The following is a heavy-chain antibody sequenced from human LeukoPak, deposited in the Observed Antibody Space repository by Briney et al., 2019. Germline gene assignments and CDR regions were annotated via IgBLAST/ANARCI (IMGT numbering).Heavy chain of an antibody. J-gene: IGHJ4*02. Sequence: GASVKVSCKASGGTFSSYAISWVRQAPGQGLEWMGGIIPIFGTANYAQKFQGRVTITTDESTSTAYMELSSLRSEDTAVYYCARDRGIAAAGTNFDYWGQGTLVTVSS. CDR1: GGTFSSYA. CDR2: IIPIFGTA. D-gene: IGHD6-13*01. V-gene: IGHV1-69*05. CDR3: ARDRGIAAAGTNFDY.